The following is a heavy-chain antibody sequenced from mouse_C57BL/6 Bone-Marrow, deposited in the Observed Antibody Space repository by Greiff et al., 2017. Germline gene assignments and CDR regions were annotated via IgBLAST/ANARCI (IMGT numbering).Heavy chain of an antibody. CDR3: ARYLGDY. J-gene: IGHJ2*01. CDR1: GFTFSDYG. D-gene: IGHD3-3*01. Sequence: EVKLMESGGGLVKPGGSLKLSCAASGFTFSDYGMHWVRQAPEKGLEWVAYISSGSSTIYYADTVKGRFTISRDNAKNNLFLQMTSLRSEDTAMYYCARYLGDYWGQGTTLTVSS. CDR2: ISSGSSTI. V-gene: IGHV5-17*01.